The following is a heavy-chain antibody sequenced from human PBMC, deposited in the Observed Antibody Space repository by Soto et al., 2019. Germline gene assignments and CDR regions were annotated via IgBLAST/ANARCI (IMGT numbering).Heavy chain of an antibody. D-gene: IGHD6-13*01. CDR2: ISYDGSNK. Sequence: GGSLRPSVAASEFAFSGYPRHWVRQAPGKGLEWVAAISYDGSNKYYADSVKGRFTISRDNSKNTLYLQMNSLRAEDTAVYYCARDLSIAAACFDYWGQGTLVTISS. J-gene: IGHJ4*02. V-gene: IGHV3-30-3*01. CDR3: ARDLSIAAACFDY. CDR1: EFAFSGYP.